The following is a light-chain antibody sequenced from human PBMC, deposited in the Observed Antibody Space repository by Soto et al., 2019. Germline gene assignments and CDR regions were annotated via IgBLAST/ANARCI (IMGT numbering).Light chain of an antibody. CDR3: SSYAGSVYV. J-gene: IGLJ1*01. CDR2: EVS. Sequence: QSALPQPPSASGSPGQSVTISCTGTSSDVGGYNYVSWYQQHPGKVPKLIIFEVSQRPSGVPDRYSGSKSGNTASLTVSGLQAEDEADYYCSSYAGSVYVFGTGTRSPS. V-gene: IGLV2-8*01. CDR1: SSDVGGYNY.